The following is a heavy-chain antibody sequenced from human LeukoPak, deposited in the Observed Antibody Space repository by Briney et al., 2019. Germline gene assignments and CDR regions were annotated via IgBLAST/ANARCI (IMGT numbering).Heavy chain of an antibody. CDR3: ARQATSTTTELTN. D-gene: IGHD4-17*01. CDR1: GYSISSGYY. J-gene: IGHJ4*02. Sequence: PSETLSLTCAVFGYSISSGYYWAWTRQPPGKGLAWIVTFYHSGSTYFNPSLKSRVTISVDTSKYQYSLRLSSVTAADTAVYFCARQATSTTTELTNWGQGTLVTVSS. V-gene: IGHV4-38-2*01. CDR2: FYHSGST.